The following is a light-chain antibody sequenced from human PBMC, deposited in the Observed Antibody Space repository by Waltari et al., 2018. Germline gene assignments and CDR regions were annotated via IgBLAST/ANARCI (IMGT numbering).Light chain of an antibody. J-gene: IGLJ2*01. Sequence: SYELTQSPSVSVSPGQTASITCSGDKLGEKPVSWYQLRPGQSPLLVISHDNKRPSGIPERFSGSNSGNTATLTISGTQSMDEADYYCQAWDNSVVFGGGTKLTVL. CDR1: KLGEKP. V-gene: IGLV3-1*01. CDR2: HDN. CDR3: QAWDNSVV.